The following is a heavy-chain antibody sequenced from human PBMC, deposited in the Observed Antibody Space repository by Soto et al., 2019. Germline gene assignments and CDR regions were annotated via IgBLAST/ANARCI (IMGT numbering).Heavy chain of an antibody. CDR1: GFSFDSYG. CDR3: XXXXXXXXXXXXXXDP. V-gene: IGHV3-30*03. Sequence: QAQLVESGGGVVQPGGSLRLSCEGSGFSFDSYGLHWVRQAPGKGLEWVALISSDGSDTRYGTSVKGRFTVSRDNSKXXXXXXXXXXXXXXXXXXXXXXXXXXXXXXXXXXDPWGQGTLVTVST. J-gene: IGHJ5*02. CDR2: ISSDGSDT.